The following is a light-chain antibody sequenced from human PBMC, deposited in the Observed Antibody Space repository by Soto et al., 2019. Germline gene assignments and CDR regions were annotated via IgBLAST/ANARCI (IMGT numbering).Light chain of an antibody. CDR1: QVIAPY. CDR3: QKYNSAPLT. Sequence: DVQMTQSPSSLSASVGDRVTITCRASQVIAPYLAWCQQKPGKVPKLLIYAAATLQSGVPSRFSGSGSGTDFTLTISSLQPEDVATYYCQKYNSAPLTFGGGTKVDIK. V-gene: IGKV1-27*01. J-gene: IGKJ4*01. CDR2: AAA.